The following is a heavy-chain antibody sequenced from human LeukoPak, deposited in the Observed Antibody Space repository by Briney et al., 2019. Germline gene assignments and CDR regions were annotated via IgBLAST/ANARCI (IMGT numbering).Heavy chain of an antibody. Sequence: ASVKVSCKASGYTFTDYALHWVRQAPGQSLEWMGWITTGRGETRYSQEFQRRITFTRDTSASTVYMELSSLRSEDTAVYYCARDRLVRGGFDPWGQGTLVTVSS. D-gene: IGHD6-19*01. CDR1: GYTFTDYA. CDR3: ARDRLVRGGFDP. J-gene: IGHJ5*02. CDR2: ITTGRGET. V-gene: IGHV1-3*03.